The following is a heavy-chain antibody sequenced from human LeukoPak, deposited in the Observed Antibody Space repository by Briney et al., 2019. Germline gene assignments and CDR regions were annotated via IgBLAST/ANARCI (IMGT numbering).Heavy chain of an antibody. J-gene: IGHJ1*01. CDR1: GFSFSDSY. CDR2: ISGSGHIT. V-gene: IGHV3-11*04. D-gene: IGHD3-22*01. CDR3: ARTRGPLLPES. Sequence: GGSLRLSCAASGFSFSDSYMSWIRQSPGKGLEWVSHISGSGHITYYADSVRGRFTISRDNAKNSLFLQMNSVRAEDTAVYLCARTRGPLLPESWGQGTLVTVSS.